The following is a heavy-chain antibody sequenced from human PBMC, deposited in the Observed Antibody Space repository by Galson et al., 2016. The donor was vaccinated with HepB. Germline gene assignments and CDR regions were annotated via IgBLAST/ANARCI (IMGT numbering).Heavy chain of an antibody. D-gene: IGHD3-22*01. CDR3: AREGQGYDSSGYYSEAFDI. Sequence: SLRLSCAAFGFTVSSNYMSWVRQAPGKGLEWVSFIYSGGSTYYADSVKGRFTISRDNSKNTLYLQMNSLRAEDTAVYYCAREGQGYDSSGYYSEAFDIWGQGTMVTVSS. CDR1: GFTVSSNY. V-gene: IGHV3-53*01. CDR2: IYSGGST. J-gene: IGHJ3*02.